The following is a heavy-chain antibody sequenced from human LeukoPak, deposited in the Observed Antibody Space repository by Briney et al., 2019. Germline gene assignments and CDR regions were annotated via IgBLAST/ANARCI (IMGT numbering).Heavy chain of an antibody. J-gene: IGHJ4*02. CDR2: IYYSGST. CDR1: GGSISSYY. CDR3: ARHSSGWEGVDY. Sequence: SETLSLTCTVSGGSISSYYWSWIRQPPGKGLEWIGYIYYSGSTNYNPSLKSRVTISVDTSKNQFSLKLSSVTAAATAVYYCARHSSGWEGVDYWGQGTLVTVSS. D-gene: IGHD6-19*01. V-gene: IGHV4-59*08.